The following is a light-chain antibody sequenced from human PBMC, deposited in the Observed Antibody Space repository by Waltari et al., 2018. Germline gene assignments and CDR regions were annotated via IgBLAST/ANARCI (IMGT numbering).Light chain of an antibody. Sequence: QSALTQPASVSGSPGQSITISCTGTSSDVGSYNLVSWYQQHPGKAPKLMVYEVSKRPSGASSRFSGSTSGKTASLTISGLQAEDEDDYSCCSYAGSSTFVVFGGGTKLTVL. J-gene: IGLJ2*01. CDR2: EVS. V-gene: IGLV2-23*02. CDR3: CSYAGSSTFVV. CDR1: SSDVGSYNL.